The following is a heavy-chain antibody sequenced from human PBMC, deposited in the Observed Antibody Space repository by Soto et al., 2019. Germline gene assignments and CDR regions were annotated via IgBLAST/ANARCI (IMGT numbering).Heavy chain of an antibody. CDR2: IIPILGIA. D-gene: IGHD3-3*01. Sequence: SVKVSCKASGGTFSSHTISWVRQAPGQGLEWMGRIIPILGIANYAQKFQGRVTITADESTSTAYMELSSLRSEDTAVYYCASPYDFWSGYSFCYWGQGTLVTVSS. V-gene: IGHV1-69*02. CDR1: GGTFSSHT. CDR3: ASPYDFWSGYSFCY. J-gene: IGHJ4*02.